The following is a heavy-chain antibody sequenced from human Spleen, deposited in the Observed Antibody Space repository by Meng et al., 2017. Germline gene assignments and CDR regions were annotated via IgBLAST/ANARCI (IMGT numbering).Heavy chain of an antibody. CDR2: INHSGST. CDR1: GGSFSGYY. CDR3: ARGYYYDSSDYSYLRPFEH. J-gene: IGHJ4*02. V-gene: IGHV4-34*01. Sequence: VQRPQWGARLLKPSEPLSLPCAVYGGSFSGYYWSWIRQPPGKGLGWIGEINHSGSTNYNPSLKSRVTISVDTSKNQLSLKVTSVTAADTAVYYCARGYYYDSSDYSYLRPFEHWGQGTLVTVSS. D-gene: IGHD3-22*01.